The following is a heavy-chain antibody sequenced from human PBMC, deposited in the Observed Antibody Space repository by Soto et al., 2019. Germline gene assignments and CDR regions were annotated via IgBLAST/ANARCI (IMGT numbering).Heavy chain of an antibody. CDR1: GFSLRTSEVG. J-gene: IGHJ4*02. CDR3: APRFAWYYFNF. Sequence: QITLKESGPTLVKPTQTLTLTCTFSGFSLRTSEVGVGWIRQPPGKALERLALIDWNDDKRYSPSLKSRLTITKDTYKNQVVITMNKMEHVDTATYYCAPRFAWYYFNFWGQGTLVTVSS. CDR2: IDWNDDK. V-gene: IGHV2-5*01. D-gene: IGHD3-9*01.